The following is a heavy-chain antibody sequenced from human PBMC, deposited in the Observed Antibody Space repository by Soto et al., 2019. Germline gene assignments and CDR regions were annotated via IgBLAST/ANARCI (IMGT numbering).Heavy chain of an antibody. V-gene: IGHV5-10-1*01. CDR3: ARWTRFGELPYYYYGMDV. CDR2: IDPSDSYT. D-gene: IGHD3-10*01. CDR1: GYSFTSYW. J-gene: IGHJ6*02. Sequence: GESLKISCKGSGYSFTSYWISWVRQMPGKGLEWMGRIDPSDSYTNYSPSFQGHVTISADKSISTAYLQWSSLKASDTAMYYCARWTRFGELPYYYYGMDVWGQGTAVTVSS.